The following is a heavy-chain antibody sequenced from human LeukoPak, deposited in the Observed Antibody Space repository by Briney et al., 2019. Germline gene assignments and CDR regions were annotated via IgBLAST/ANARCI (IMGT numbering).Heavy chain of an antibody. V-gene: IGHV3-23*01. CDR2: ISGSGGST. J-gene: IGHJ6*02. CDR3: AKGGSFQTYYYGMDV. D-gene: IGHD3-10*01. CDR1: GFTFSSYA. Sequence: PGRSLRLSCAASGFTFSSYAMSWVRQAPGKGLEWVSAISGSGGSTYYADSVKGRFTVSRDNSKNTLYLQMNSLRADDTAVYYCAKGGSFQTYYYGMDVWGQGTTVTVSS.